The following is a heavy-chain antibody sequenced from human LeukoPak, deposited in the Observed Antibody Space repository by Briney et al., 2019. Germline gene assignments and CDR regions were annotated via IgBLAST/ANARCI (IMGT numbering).Heavy chain of an antibody. CDR1: GYSISSAYY. J-gene: IGHJ4*02. D-gene: IGHD3-3*01. CDR2: IYHSGST. V-gene: IGHV4-38-2*02. CDR3: ARGSITIFGVVIPYYFDY. Sequence: PSETLSLTCTVSGYSISSAYYWGWIRQPPGKGLEWIGSIYHSGSTYYNPSLKSRVTISVDTSQNQFSLKLSSVTAADTAVYYCARGSITIFGVVIPYYFDYWGQGTLVTVSS.